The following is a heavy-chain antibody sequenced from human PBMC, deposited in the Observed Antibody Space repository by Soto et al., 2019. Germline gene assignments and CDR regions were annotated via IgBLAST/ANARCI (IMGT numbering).Heavy chain of an antibody. CDR3: AKVLSYGFDSLDY. D-gene: IGHD5-18*01. J-gene: IGHJ4*02. V-gene: IGHV3-30*18. CDR2: ISYDGSNK. CDR1: GFTFSSYG. Sequence: GGSLRLSCAASGFTFSSYGMHWVRQAPGKGLEWVAVISYDGSNKYYADSVKGRFTISRDNSKNTLYLQMNSLRAEDTAVYYCAKVLSYGFDSLDYWGQGTLVTVSS.